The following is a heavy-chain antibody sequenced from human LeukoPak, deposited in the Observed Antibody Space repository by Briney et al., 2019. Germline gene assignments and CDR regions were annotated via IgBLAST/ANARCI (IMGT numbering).Heavy chain of an antibody. V-gene: IGHV4-59*01. J-gene: IGHJ6*03. Sequence: SETLSLTRTVSGGSISSYYWSWIRQPPGKGLEWIGYIYYSGSTNYNPSLKSRVTISVDTSKNQFSLKLSSVTAADTAVYYCARVGDGYKYYYYMDVWGKGTTVTVSS. CDR1: GGSISSYY. CDR3: ARVGDGYKYYYYMDV. CDR2: IYYSGST. D-gene: IGHD5-24*01.